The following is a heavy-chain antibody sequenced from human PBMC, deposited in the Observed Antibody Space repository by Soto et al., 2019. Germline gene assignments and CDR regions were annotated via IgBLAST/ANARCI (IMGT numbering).Heavy chain of an antibody. Sequence: QVQLVESGGGVVQPGRSLRLSCAASGFTFSSYGMHWVRQAPGKGLEWVAVIWYDGSNKYYADSVKGRFTISRDNSKNTLYLQMNSLRAEDTAVYYCARDVTDAAAGTGWFDPWGQGTLVTVSS. CDR3: ARDVTDAAAGTGWFDP. J-gene: IGHJ5*02. V-gene: IGHV3-33*01. CDR1: GFTFSSYG. CDR2: IWYDGSNK. D-gene: IGHD6-13*01.